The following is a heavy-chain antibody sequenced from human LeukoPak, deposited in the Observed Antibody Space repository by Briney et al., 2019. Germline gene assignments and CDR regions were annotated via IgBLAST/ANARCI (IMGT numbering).Heavy chain of an antibody. Sequence: GGSLRLSCAASGFTFSSYSMNWVRQAPGKGLEWVSSISSSSSYIYYADSVKGRFTISRDNAKNSLYLQMNSLRAEDTAVYYCARDPEDYYDSSGYYDYWGQGTLVTVSP. J-gene: IGHJ4*02. CDR3: ARDPEDYYDSSGYYDY. CDR2: ISSSSSYI. D-gene: IGHD3-22*01. V-gene: IGHV3-21*01. CDR1: GFTFSSYS.